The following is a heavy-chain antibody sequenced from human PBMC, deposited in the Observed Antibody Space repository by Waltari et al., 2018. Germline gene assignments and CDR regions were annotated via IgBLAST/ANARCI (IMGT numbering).Heavy chain of an antibody. CDR1: GFSFISYW. CDR3: TRSAWIQLWFFDS. D-gene: IGHD5-18*01. CDR2: IKQDGSEK. J-gene: IGHJ4*02. Sequence: EVQLVESGGGLVQPGGSPRLSCAASGFSFISYWMTWVRQAPGKGLEWVANIKQDGSEKYYVDSVKGRFTISRDNAKNSVYLQMNSLRAEDTAVYYCTRSAWIQLWFFDSWGQGTLVTVSS. V-gene: IGHV3-7*01.